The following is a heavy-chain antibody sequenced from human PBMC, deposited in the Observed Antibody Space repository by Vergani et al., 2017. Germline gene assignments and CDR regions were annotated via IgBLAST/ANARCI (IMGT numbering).Heavy chain of an antibody. CDR3: ADMPAPQRDYYYYKNV. J-gene: IGHJ6*03. Sequence: QVQLQESGPGLVMPSQPLSLNCSVSGASVHRDIYFWTWIRQHPGKGLDWIGYVTYSGNTHYNPSLKSRLTISIDTSKNLFSLKLDSVTAADKAVYYCADMPAPQRDYYYYKNVWGKGTAVIVSS. CDR1: GASVHRDIYF. V-gene: IGHV4-31*03. D-gene: IGHD2-2*01. CDR2: VTYSGNT.